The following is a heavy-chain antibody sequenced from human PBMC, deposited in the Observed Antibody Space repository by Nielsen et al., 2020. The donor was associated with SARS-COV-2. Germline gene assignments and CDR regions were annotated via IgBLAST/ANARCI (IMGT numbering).Heavy chain of an antibody. CDR2: IGTAGDT. V-gene: IGHV3-13*04. CDR1: GFTFSSYD. J-gene: IGHJ6*02. D-gene: IGHD5-18*01. CDR3: ARGGYSYGIYYYYYYGMDV. Sequence: GESLKISCAASGFTFSSYDMHWVRQATGKGLEWVSAIGTAGDTYYPGSVKGRFTISRENAKNSLYLQMNSLRAGDTAVYYCARGGYSYGIYYYYYYGMDVWGQGTTVTVSS.